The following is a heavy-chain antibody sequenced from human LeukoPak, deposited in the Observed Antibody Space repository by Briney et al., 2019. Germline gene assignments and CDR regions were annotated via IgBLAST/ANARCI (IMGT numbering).Heavy chain of an antibody. V-gene: IGHV4-31*03. D-gene: IGHD3-10*01. CDR3: ARVGSGSYYPFDY. Sequence: PSETLSLTCNVSGGSISSGDYYWSWIRQHPGKGLEWIGYIYFSGTTYYNPSLESRVTISVDTSKNQFSLKLSSVTAADTAVYYCARVGSGSYYPFDYWGQGTLVTVSS. CDR2: IYFSGTT. CDR1: GGSISSGDYY. J-gene: IGHJ4*02.